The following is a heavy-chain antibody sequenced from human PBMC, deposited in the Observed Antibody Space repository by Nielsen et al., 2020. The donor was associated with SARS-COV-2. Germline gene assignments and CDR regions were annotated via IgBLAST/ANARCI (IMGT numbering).Heavy chain of an antibody. V-gene: IGHV3-11*06. CDR3: AREIVGATKDY. CDR1: GFTFSDYY. D-gene: IGHD1-26*01. J-gene: IGHJ4*02. CDR2: ISSSSSYT. Sequence: GESLKISCAASGFTFSDYYMSWIRQAPGKGLEWVSYISSSSSYTNYADSVKGRFTISRDNSKNTLYLQMNSLRAEDTAVYYCAREIVGATKDYWGQGTLVTVSS.